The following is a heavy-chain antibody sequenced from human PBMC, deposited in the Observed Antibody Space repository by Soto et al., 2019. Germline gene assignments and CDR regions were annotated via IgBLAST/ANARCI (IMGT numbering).Heavy chain of an antibody. Sequence: PGGSLRLSCAASGFTFSSYGMHWVRQAPGKGLEWVAVISYDGSNKYYADSVKGRFTISRDNSKNTLYLQMNSLRAEDTAVYYCAKDSEAAAASSPFFYYYYYGMDVWGQGTTVTVSS. J-gene: IGHJ6*02. CDR1: GFTFSSYG. CDR2: ISYDGSNK. D-gene: IGHD6-13*01. CDR3: AKDSEAAAASSPFFYYYYYGMDV. V-gene: IGHV3-30*18.